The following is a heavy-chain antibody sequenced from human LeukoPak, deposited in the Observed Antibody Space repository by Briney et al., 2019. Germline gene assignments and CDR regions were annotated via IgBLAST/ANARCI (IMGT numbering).Heavy chain of an antibody. D-gene: IGHD3-10*01. J-gene: IGHJ4*02. V-gene: IGHV5-51*01. CDR2: IYPADSDT. Sequence: GESLKISCKGSGYSFTSYWIGWVRQMPGKGLEWMGIIYPADSDTRYSPSFQGQVTISADKSISTAYLQWSSLKASDTAMYYCARHYYGSGSSGQNDYWGRGTLVTVSS. CDR3: ARHYYGSGSSGQNDY. CDR1: GYSFTSYW.